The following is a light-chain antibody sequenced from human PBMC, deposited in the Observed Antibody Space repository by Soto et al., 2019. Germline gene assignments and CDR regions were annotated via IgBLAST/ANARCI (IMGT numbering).Light chain of an antibody. J-gene: IGKJ1*01. CDR1: QSVSSN. V-gene: IGKV3-15*01. CDR2: GAS. Sequence: IEMTQSPATLSVSPGERATLSCRASQSVSSNLVWYQQKPGQAPRLLIYGASTRVTGIPARFSGSGSGTEFTLTISSLQSEDFAVYYCQQYHNWWTFGQGTTGDIK. CDR3: QQYHNWWT.